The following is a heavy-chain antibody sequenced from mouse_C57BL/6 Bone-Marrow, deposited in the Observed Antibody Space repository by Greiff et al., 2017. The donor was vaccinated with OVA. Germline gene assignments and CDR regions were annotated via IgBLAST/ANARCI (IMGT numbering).Heavy chain of an antibody. CDR1: GYTFTSYW. J-gene: IGHJ3*01. D-gene: IGHD3-2*02. CDR2: IDPSDSYT. CDR3: AREEDSTGYTWVAY. V-gene: IGHV1-59*01. Sequence: VQLQQPGAELVRPGTSVKLSCKASGYTFTSYWMHWVKQRPGQGLEWIGVIDPSDSYTNYNQKFKGKATLTVDTSSSTAYMQLSSLTSEDSAVYYWAREEDSTGYTWVAYWGQGTLVTVSA.